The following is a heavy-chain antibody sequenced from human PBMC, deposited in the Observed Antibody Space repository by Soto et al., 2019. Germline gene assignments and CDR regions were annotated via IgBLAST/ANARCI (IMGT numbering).Heavy chain of an antibody. V-gene: IGHV4-31*01. CDR3: ARDRRGYYDSSGYYYFDY. J-gene: IGHJ4*02. Sequence: QVQLQESGPGLVKPSQTMSLTCTVSGGSISSGGYYWSWIRQHPGKGLEWIGYIYYSGSTYYNPCRRSLVTISVDTSKHQFSLKLSSVTAANTAVYYCARDRRGYYDSSGYYYFDYWGQGTLVTVSS. CDR1: GGSISSGGYY. D-gene: IGHD3-22*01. CDR2: IYYSGST.